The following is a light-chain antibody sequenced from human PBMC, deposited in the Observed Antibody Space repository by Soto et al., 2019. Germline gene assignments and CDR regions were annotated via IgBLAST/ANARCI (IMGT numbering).Light chain of an antibody. V-gene: IGKV1-5*03. CDR3: QQYNSSPWT. J-gene: IGKJ1*01. Sequence: DIQMTQSPSTLSASVGDRVTITCRASQSISSWLAWYQQKPGKAPKLLIYKASSFQSGVPSRFSGSGSGTYFTLTITSLHPDDFATYYCQQYNSSPWTFGQGTKVEIK. CDR1: QSISSW. CDR2: KAS.